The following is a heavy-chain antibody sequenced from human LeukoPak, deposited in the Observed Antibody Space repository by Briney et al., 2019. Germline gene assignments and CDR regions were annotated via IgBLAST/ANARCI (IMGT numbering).Heavy chain of an antibody. D-gene: IGHD5-24*01. V-gene: IGHV4-34*01. CDR1: GGSFSGYY. CDR2: INHSGST. CDR3: ASMMARSAFDI. Sequence: PSETLSLTSALYGGSFSGYYWSWIRQPPGKGLKWIGEINHSGSTNYNPSLKSRVTISVDTSKNQNSLKLSSVTAADTAVYYCASMMARSAFDIWGQGTMVTVSS. J-gene: IGHJ3*02.